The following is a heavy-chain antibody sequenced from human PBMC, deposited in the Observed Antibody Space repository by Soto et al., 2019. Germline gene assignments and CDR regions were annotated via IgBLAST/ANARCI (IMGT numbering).Heavy chain of an antibody. CDR1: GYSFTSYG. V-gene: IGHV1-18*01. CDR2: ISAYNGDT. Sequence: QVQLVQSGAEVKKPGASVKVSCKGSGYSFTSYGISWVRQAPGQGLEWVGWISAYNGDTSYAQRLQGRVTMTTDTSTSAAYMELRSLRSDDTAVYYCARDPSPRNPILGNYWGQGTLVTVSS. D-gene: IGHD3-3*01. J-gene: IGHJ4*02. CDR3: ARDPSPRNPILGNY.